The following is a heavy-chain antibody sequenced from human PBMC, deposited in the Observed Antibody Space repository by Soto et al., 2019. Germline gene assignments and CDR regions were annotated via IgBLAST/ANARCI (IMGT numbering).Heavy chain of an antibody. CDR3: ARKLAIVVVVAAIPSRTNAFDI. CDR2: MNPNSGNT. D-gene: IGHD2-15*01. Sequence: QVQLVQSGAEVKKPGASVKVSCKASGYTFTSYDINWVRQATGQGLEWMGWMNPNSGNTGYAQKFQGRVTMTRNTSLSTAYMELRSLRSEDTAVYYCARKLAIVVVVAAIPSRTNAFDIWGQGTMVTVSS. CDR1: GYTFTSYD. J-gene: IGHJ3*02. V-gene: IGHV1-8*01.